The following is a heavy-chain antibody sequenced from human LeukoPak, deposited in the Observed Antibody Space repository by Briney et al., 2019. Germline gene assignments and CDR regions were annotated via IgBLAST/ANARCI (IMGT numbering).Heavy chain of an antibody. V-gene: IGHV4-61*02. CDR3: ARAGENAYSRNPFDP. Sequence: SESLSLTCTVSGGSIISGTYYWSWIRQPAGRVLEMIGRIHAGGSTNYNPSLKSRVTISADTSKNQLSLKLTSVTAADTAVYYCARAGENAYSRNPFDPWGQGTLVTVSS. CDR2: IHAGGST. J-gene: IGHJ5*02. CDR1: GGSIISGTYY. D-gene: IGHD6-13*01.